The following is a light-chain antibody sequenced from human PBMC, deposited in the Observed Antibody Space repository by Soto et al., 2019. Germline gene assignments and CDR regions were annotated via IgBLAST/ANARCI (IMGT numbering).Light chain of an antibody. CDR1: SSNIGAGYD. Sequence: QSVLTQPPSVSGAPGQRVTISCTGSSSNIGAGYDVHWYQQLPRTAPKLLIYGNTNRPSGVPDRFSASKSGTSASLAITGLQAEDEADYYCQSYDSSLSGSIFGGGTKLTVL. CDR3: QSYDSSLSGSI. J-gene: IGLJ2*01. CDR2: GNT. V-gene: IGLV1-40*01.